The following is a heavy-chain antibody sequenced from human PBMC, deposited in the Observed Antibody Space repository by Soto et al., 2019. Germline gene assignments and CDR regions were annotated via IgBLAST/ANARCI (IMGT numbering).Heavy chain of an antibody. V-gene: IGHV4-31*03. CDR3: GLGAAPKPYFDY. CDR1: GGSISSGGYY. CDR2: IYYSGST. D-gene: IGHD2-2*02. J-gene: IGHJ4*02. Sequence: QVQLQESGPGLVKPSQTLSLTCTVSGGSISSGGYYWSWIRQHPGKGLQWIGYIYYSGSTYYNPSLKSRVTISVDTSKNQFSLKLSSVTAADTAVYYCGLGAAPKPYFDYWGQGTLVTVSS.